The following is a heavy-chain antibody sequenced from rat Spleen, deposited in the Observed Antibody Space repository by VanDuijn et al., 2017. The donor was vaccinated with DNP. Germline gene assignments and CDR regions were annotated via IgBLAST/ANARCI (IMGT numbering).Heavy chain of an antibody. CDR2: IWAGGST. J-gene: IGHJ2*01. V-gene: IGHV2-72*01. CDR1: GFSLTSNG. CDR3: TRDLNWGGFFDY. Sequence: QVQLEESGPGLMQPSETLSLTCTVSGFSLTSNGVGWVRQPLGKGLVWMGTIWAGGSTYYNSALKSRLSISRDTSKSQVFLKMNSLQTEDTAIYYCTRDLNWGGFFDYWGQGVMVTVSS. D-gene: IGHD5-1*01.